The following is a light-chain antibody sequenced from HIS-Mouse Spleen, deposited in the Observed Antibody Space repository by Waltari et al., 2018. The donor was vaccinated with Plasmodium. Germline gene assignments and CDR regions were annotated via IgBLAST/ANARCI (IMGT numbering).Light chain of an antibody. J-gene: IGLJ2*01. V-gene: IGLV2-8*01. CDR3: SSYAGSNNLV. CDR2: EVS. CDR1: SSDVGGYNY. Sequence: QSALTQPPSAPGSPGQSVTISCTGTSSDVGGYNYVSWYQQHPGKSPKLMIYEVSKRPAGVPERFSGSKSGNTASLTVSGLQAEDEADYYCSSYAGSNNLVFGGGTKLTVL.